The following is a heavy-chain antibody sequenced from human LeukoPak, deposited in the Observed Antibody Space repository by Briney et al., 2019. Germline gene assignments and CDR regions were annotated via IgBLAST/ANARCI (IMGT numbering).Heavy chain of an antibody. CDR1: GFTFDDYA. CDR2: ISWNSGSI. V-gene: IGHV3-9*01. D-gene: IGHD6-19*01. J-gene: IGHJ4*02. Sequence: GRSLRLSCAASGFTFDDYAMHWVRQAPGKGLEWVSGISWNSGSIGYADSVKGRFTISRDNAKNSLYLQMNSLRAEDTALYYCAKTPVAVSSALAYYFDCWGQGTLVTVSS. CDR3: AKTPVAVSSALAYYFDC.